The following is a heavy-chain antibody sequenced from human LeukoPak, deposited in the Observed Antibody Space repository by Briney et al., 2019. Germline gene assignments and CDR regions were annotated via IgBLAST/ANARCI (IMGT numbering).Heavy chain of an antibody. CDR1: GFTFSTSA. D-gene: IGHD6-19*01. CDR3: ARTRIGSGWYFDY. J-gene: IGHJ4*02. V-gene: IGHV3-23*01. CDR2: IRSSDDTT. Sequence: PGGSLRLSCEVFGFTFSTSAMSWVRQAPGKGLEWVSGIRSSDDTTYYVDSVKGRFTVSRDNSKNTLYLQMNSLRAEDTAVYYCARTRIGSGWYFDYWGQGTLVTVSS.